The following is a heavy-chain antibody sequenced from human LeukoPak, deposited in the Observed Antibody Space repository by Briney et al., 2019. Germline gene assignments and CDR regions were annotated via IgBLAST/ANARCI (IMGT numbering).Heavy chain of an antibody. CDR1: GFTFSSYA. CDR3: AKDHLDLGAFDWYFDY. Sequence: GGSLRLSCAASGFTFSSYAMSWVRQAPGKGLEWVSGISGSGGSTYYADPVKGRFTISRDNSKNTLYLQMNSLRAEDTAVYYCAKDHLDLGAFDWYFDYWGQGTLVTVSS. J-gene: IGHJ4*02. D-gene: IGHD3-9*01. CDR2: ISGSGGST. V-gene: IGHV3-23*01.